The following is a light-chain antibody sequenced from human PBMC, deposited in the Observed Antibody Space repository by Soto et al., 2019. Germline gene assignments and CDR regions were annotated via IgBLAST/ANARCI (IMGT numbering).Light chain of an antibody. CDR2: GAS. CDR3: QQYGNSPRT. J-gene: IGKJ1*01. Sequence: MVLTQSPGTLSFSPGERATLSCRASQSVNSNFLAWYQQKPGQAPRLLISGASNRATGIPDRFSGSGSGTDVTLTISRLEPEDFAVYYCQQYGNSPRTFGQGTKVELK. CDR1: QSVNSNF. V-gene: IGKV3-20*01.